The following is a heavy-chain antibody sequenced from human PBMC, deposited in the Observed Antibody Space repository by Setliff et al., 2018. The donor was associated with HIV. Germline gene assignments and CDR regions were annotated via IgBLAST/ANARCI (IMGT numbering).Heavy chain of an antibody. J-gene: IGHJ4*02. CDR1: GASISSYY. CDR2: IFASGDT. Sequence: SETLSLTCTVSGASISSYYWNWIRQPPGKGLEWIGFIFASGDTKYNPSLKSRVTISLDTSKNQFFLKLSSVTAPDTAIYYCARQTWEYYDTLTGYYRSPKNFDSWGQGTLVTVSS. V-gene: IGHV4-4*08. D-gene: IGHD3-9*01. CDR3: ARQTWEYYDTLTGYYRSPKNFDS.